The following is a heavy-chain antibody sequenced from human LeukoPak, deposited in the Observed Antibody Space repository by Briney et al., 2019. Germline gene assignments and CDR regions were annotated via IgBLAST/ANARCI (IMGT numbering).Heavy chain of an antibody. Sequence: GGSLRLSCAASGFTFSSYAMSWVRQAPGKGLDWFSAISGSGASTYYADSVKGRFTISRDNSKNTLYLQMNSLRAEDTAVYYCAKDRNGYFPDYWGQGTLVTVSS. CDR2: ISGSGAST. J-gene: IGHJ4*02. CDR3: AKDRNGYFPDY. D-gene: IGHD3-3*01. CDR1: GFTFSSYA. V-gene: IGHV3-23*01.